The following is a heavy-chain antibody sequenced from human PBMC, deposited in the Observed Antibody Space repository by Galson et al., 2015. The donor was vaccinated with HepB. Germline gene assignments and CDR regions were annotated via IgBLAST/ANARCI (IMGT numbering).Heavy chain of an antibody. CDR1: GFTFSNAW. J-gene: IGHJ5*02. Sequence: SLRLSCAASGFTFSNAWMSWVRQAPGKGLEWVGRIKSKTDGGTTDYAAPVKGRFTISRDDSKNTLYLQMNSLKTEDTAVYYCTTDDYYYGSGSYYNPPWGQGTLVTVSS. CDR3: TTDDYYYGSGSYYNPP. D-gene: IGHD3-10*01. CDR2: IKSKTDGGTT. V-gene: IGHV3-15*01.